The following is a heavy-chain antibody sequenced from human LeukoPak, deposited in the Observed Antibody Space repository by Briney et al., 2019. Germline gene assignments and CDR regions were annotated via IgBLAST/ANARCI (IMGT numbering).Heavy chain of an antibody. Sequence: GASVKVSCKASGYTFTGYYTHWVRQAPGQGLEWMGWINPNSGGTNYAQKFQGRVTMTRDTSISTAYMELSRLRSEDTAVYYCARMQVRGVITYYFDYWGQGTLVTVSS. V-gene: IGHV1-2*02. CDR1: GYTFTGYY. D-gene: IGHD3-10*01. CDR3: ARMQVRGVITYYFDY. J-gene: IGHJ4*02. CDR2: INPNSGGT.